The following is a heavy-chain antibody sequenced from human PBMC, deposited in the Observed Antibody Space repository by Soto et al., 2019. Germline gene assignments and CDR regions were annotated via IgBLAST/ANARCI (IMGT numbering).Heavy chain of an antibody. D-gene: IGHD3-22*01. V-gene: IGHV1-46*01. J-gene: IGHJ4*02. CDR1: GYTFSRYY. CDR3: TSDTTPLIYYYDTSGRNAPGGWD. Sequence: QVQLVQSGAEVKKPGASVKVSCEASGYTFSRYYMHWVRQAPGQGLEWMGIINASGGSTTYAQTCRGRATMTRDTSTSTVYMERSSLRSEDTAIYYCTSDTTPLIYYYDTSGRNAPGGWDWGQGTLVTVSS. CDR2: INASGGST.